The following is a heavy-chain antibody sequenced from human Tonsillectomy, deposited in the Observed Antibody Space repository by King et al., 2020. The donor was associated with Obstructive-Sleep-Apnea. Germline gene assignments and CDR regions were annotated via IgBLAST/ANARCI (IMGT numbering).Heavy chain of an antibody. CDR1: GGSISSSSYY. CDR2: IYYSGST. D-gene: IGHD4-17*01. J-gene: IGHJ3*02. V-gene: IGHV4-39*07. Sequence: QLQESGPGLVKPSETLSLTCTVSGGSISSSSYYWGWIRQPPGKGLEWIGSIYYSGSTYYNPSLKSRVTISVDTSKNQFSLKLSSVTAADTAVYYCAREPIRPPNYGDYSRLPHAFDIWGQGTMVTVSS. CDR3: AREPIRPPNYGDYSRLPHAFDI.